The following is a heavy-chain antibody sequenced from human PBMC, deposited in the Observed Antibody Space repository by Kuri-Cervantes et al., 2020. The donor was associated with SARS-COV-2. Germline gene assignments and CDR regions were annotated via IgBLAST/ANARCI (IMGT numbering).Heavy chain of an antibody. V-gene: IGHV4-39*07. D-gene: IGHD3-10*01. CDR3: ARTSYGSALY. CDR1: GGSISSSSYY. CDR2: IYYSGST. Sequence: GSLRLSCTVSGGSISSSSYYWGWIRQPPGKGLEWIGSIYYSGSTYYNPSLKSRVTISADTSKNQFSLKLSSVTAADTAVYYCARTSYGSALYWGQGTLVTVSS. J-gene: IGHJ4*02.